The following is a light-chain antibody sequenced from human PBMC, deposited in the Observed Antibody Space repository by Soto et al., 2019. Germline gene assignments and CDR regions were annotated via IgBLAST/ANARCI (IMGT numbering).Light chain of an antibody. V-gene: IGKV3-11*01. CDR2: DAS. J-gene: IGKJ4*01. CDR3: QQRSNWPLT. CDR1: QSISSY. Sequence: TQSPSSLSASVGDRFTITCRASQSISSYLNWYQQKPGQAPRLLIYDASNRATGIPARFSGSGSGTDFTLTISSLETEDFAVYYCQQRSNWPLTFGGGTKVDI.